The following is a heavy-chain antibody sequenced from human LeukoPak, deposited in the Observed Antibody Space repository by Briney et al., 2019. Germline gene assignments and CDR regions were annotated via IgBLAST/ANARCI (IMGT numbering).Heavy chain of an antibody. CDR2: INHLLAT. Sequence: SETLSLTCDVSGGSLSGFSWTWIRQTPGKGLEWIGEINHLLATNYNQSLESRVTISTDMSKNQFSLKLSSVTAADTAVYYCASQTFGALYFDSWGQGTLVTVSS. D-gene: IGHD3-10*01. V-gene: IGHV4-34*01. J-gene: IGHJ4*02. CDR1: GGSLSGFS. CDR3: ASQTFGALYFDS.